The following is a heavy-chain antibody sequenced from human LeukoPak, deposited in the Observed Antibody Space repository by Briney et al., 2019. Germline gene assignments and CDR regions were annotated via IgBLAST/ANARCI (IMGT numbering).Heavy chain of an antibody. D-gene: IGHD2-21*01. CDR2: ISAYNGNT. J-gene: IGHJ4*02. Sequence: ASVKVSCKASGGTFSSYAISWVRQAPGQGLEWMGWISAYNGNTNYAQKLQGRVTMTTDTSTSTAYMELRSLRSDDTAVYYCARDSYCGGDCYSGRNFDYWGQGTLVTVSS. CDR3: ARDSYCGGDCYSGRNFDY. V-gene: IGHV1-18*01. CDR1: GGTFSSYA.